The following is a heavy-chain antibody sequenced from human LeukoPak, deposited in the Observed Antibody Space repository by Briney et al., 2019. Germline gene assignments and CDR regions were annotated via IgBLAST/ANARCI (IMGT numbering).Heavy chain of an antibody. V-gene: IGHV1-46*01. CDR2: INPSGAGT. CDR3: ARATESYGQWLVEGY. CDR1: GYTFTSYL. D-gene: IGHD6-19*01. J-gene: IGHJ4*02. Sequence: ASVKVSCKASGYTFTSYLMHWVRQAPGHGLEWMGIINPSGAGTSYAQKFQGRVTMARGTSTSTVYMELSSLRSEDTAVYYWARATESYGQWLVEGYWGQGTLVTVSS.